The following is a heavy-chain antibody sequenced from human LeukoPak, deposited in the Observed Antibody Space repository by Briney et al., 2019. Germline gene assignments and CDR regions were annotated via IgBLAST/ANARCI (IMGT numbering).Heavy chain of an antibody. V-gene: IGHV3-23*01. J-gene: IGHJ4*02. Sequence: PGGSLRLSCAVSGFTFSSYGMSWVRQAPGKGLEWVSGISGRGGTTYYADSVKGRFTMSRDNSKNTLYLQMNSLRSDDTAVYYCARGTTYYYDSSGYRLMGVFDYWGQGTLVTVSS. CDR3: ARGTTYYYDSSGYRLMGVFDY. CDR2: ISGRGGTT. CDR1: GFTFSSYG. D-gene: IGHD3-22*01.